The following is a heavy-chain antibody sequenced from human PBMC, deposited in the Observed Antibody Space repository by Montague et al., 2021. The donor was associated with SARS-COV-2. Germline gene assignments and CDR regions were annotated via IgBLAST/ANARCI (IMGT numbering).Heavy chain of an antibody. Sequence: KYNPSLKSRVTFSIDTSKNQFSLKLISVTAADTAVYFCAREDRGNWFDRGGQGVLVTVFS. D-gene: IGHD3-22*01. CDR3: AREDRGNWFDR. J-gene: IGHJ5*02. V-gene: IGHV4-59*01.